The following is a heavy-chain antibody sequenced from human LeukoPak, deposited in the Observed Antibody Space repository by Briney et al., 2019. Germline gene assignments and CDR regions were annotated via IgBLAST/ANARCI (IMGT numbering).Heavy chain of an antibody. CDR3: ARDEDFWSGYYEFEY. Sequence: GGSLRLSCAASGFTFSDYYMHWIRQAPGKGLEWVSYISSSGNTIYYADSVKGRFTISRDNAKNSLYLQMDSLGAEDTAVYYCARDEDFWSGYYEFEYWGQGTLVTVSS. D-gene: IGHD3-3*01. J-gene: IGHJ4*02. CDR2: ISSSGNTI. V-gene: IGHV3-11*04. CDR1: GFTFSDYY.